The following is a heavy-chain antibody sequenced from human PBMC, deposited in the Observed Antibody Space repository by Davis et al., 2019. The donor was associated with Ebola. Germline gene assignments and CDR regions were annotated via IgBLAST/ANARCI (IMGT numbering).Heavy chain of an antibody. CDR1: GGSISSYY. J-gene: IGHJ6*02. CDR2: IYYSGST. Sequence: SETLSLTCTVSGGSISSYYWSWIRQPPGKGLEWIGYIYYSGSTNYNPSLKSRVTMSVDTSKNQFSLKLSSVTAADTAVYYCARLVPGYGLYYYGMDVWGQGTTVTVSS. D-gene: IGHD5-18*01. V-gene: IGHV4-59*01. CDR3: ARLVPGYGLYYYGMDV.